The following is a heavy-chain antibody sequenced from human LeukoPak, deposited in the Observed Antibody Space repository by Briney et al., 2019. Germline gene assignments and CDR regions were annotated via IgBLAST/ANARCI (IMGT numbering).Heavy chain of an antibody. D-gene: IGHD2-15*01. Sequence: PGGSLRLSCAASGFTFSNAWMSWVRQAPGKGLEWVGRIKSKTDGGSTDYAAPVEGRFTISRDEAKDTLYLQMNSLKTEDTAVYYCTTLKDIVVVVAATPDYYYYMDVWGKGTTVTVSS. CDR3: TTLKDIVVVVAATPDYYYYMDV. CDR1: GFTFSNAW. CDR2: IKSKTDGGST. V-gene: IGHV3-15*01. J-gene: IGHJ6*03.